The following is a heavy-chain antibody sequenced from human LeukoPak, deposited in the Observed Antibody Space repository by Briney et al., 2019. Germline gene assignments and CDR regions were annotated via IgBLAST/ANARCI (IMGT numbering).Heavy chain of an antibody. V-gene: IGHV1-2*02. Sequence: ASVKVSCKASGYTFTGYYMHWVRQAPGQGLEWMGWINPNSGGTNYAQKFQGRVTMTRDTSISTAYMELSRLRSDDTAVYYCASARSYDILTGLSPLDYWGQGTLVTVSS. CDR1: GYTFTGYY. CDR3: ASARSYDILTGLSPLDY. D-gene: IGHD3-9*01. CDR2: INPNSGGT. J-gene: IGHJ4*02.